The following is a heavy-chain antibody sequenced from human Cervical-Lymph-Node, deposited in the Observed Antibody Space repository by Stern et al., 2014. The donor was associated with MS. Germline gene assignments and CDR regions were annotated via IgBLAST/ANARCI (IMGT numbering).Heavy chain of an antibody. CDR2: INPSGGST. D-gene: IGHD6-19*01. CDR1: GYTLSSYY. CDR3: ARASIAVAVHLDY. Sequence: QVQLVESGAEVKKPGASVKVSCKASGYTLSSYYMPWVRQAPGQGLEWMGIINPSGGSTSYAQKFQGRVTMTRDTSASTVYMELSSLRSEDTAVYYCARASIAVAVHLDYWGQGTLVTVSS. J-gene: IGHJ4*02. V-gene: IGHV1-46*01.